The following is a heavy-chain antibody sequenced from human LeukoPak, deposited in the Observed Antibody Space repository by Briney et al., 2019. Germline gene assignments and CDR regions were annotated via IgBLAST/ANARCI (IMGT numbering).Heavy chain of an antibody. CDR1: GFTFSSYA. J-gene: IGHJ4*02. V-gene: IGHV3-9*01. CDR2: ISWNSGSI. D-gene: IGHD3-16*01. Sequence: PGGSLRLSCAASGFTFSSYAMHWVRQAPGKGLEWVSGISWNSGSIGYADSVKGRFTISRDNAKNSLYLQMNSLRAEDTALYYCAKDVWGGSSGYFDYWGQGTLVTVSS. CDR3: AKDVWGGSSGYFDY.